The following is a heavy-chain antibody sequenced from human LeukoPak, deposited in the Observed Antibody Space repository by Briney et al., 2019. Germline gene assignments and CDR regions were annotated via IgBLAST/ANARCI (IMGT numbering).Heavy chain of an antibody. Sequence: GSLRLSCAASGFTVSSNYMSWVRQAPGKGLEWVSVIYSGGSTYYADSVKGRFSISRDDSKKTVYLQMNSLRPEDTALYYCAKDSILDHWGQGTLVTVSS. CDR2: IYSGGST. J-gene: IGHJ4*02. V-gene: IGHV3-53*05. CDR1: GFTVSSNY. CDR3: AKDSILDH.